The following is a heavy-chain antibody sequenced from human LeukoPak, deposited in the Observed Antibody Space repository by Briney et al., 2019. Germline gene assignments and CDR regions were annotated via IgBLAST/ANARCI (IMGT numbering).Heavy chain of an antibody. D-gene: IGHD3-22*01. Sequence: PGGSLRLSCAASGFTFSNAWMSWVRQAPGKGLEWVGRIKSKTDGGTNDYAAPVQGRFTISRDNSKNTLYLQMNSLKTEDTAVYYCTTGTYYYDSSGYDIRYFDYWGQGTLVTVSS. CDR2: IKSKTDGGTN. CDR1: GFTFSNAW. J-gene: IGHJ4*02. V-gene: IGHV3-15*01. CDR3: TTGTYYYDSSGYDIRYFDY.